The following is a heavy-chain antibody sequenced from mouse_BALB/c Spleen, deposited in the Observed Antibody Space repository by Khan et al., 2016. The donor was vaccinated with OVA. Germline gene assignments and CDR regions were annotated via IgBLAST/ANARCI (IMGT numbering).Heavy chain of an antibody. CDR2: ISYSGST. V-gene: IGHV3-2*02. CDR1: GYSITSDYA. D-gene: IGHD2-14*01. J-gene: IGHJ3*01. Sequence: VQLKQSGPGLVKPSQSLSLTCTVTGYSITSDYAWNWIRQFPGNKLEWMGYISYSGSTSYNPSLKSRISITRDTSKNQSFLQLNSVTTEDTATYYCARSGYYRYDTFAYWGQGTLVTVSA. CDR3: ARSGYYRYDTFAY.